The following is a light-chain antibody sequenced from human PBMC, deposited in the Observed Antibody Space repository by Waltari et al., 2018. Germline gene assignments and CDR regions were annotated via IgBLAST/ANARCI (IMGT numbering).Light chain of an antibody. Sequence: QSALTQPASVSGSPGQSVTISCTGASSDGDEDRIIPWFRQHPGKPPTLILYDVSNRASDISNRFSGYKSGNTASLTISRLQADDEADYFCSYYPDTHTPVVFGGGTKLTV. V-gene: IGLV2-14*03. CDR3: SYYPDTHTPVV. J-gene: IGLJ2*01. CDR2: DVS. CDR1: SSDGDEDRI.